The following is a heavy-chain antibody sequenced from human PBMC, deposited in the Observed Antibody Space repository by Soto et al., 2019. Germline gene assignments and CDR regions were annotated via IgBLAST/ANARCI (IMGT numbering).Heavy chain of an antibody. CDR3: AKDWEAYNSQTDY. CDR2: VSGSGDST. Sequence: EVRLLESGGGLVQPGGSLRLSCAASGFTFSSYAMSWVRQAPGKGLEWVSVVSGSGDSTYYADSVKGRFTITRDNSKNTLYLQMNSLTAEDTAVYYCAKDWEAYNSQTDYWGQGTLVTVSS. V-gene: IGHV3-23*01. J-gene: IGHJ4*02. D-gene: IGHD1-1*01. CDR1: GFTFSSYA.